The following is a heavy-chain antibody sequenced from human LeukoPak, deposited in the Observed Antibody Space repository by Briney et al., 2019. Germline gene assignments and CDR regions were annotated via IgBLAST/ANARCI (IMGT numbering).Heavy chain of an antibody. J-gene: IGHJ4*02. V-gene: IGHV3-30*19. CDR2: ISYDGSNK. CDR1: GFSFTSYG. Sequence: GGSLRLSCAASGFSFTSYGMHWVRQAPGKGLEWVAVISYDGSNKYYADSVKGRFTISRDNSKNTLYLQMNSLRAEDTAVYYCATDSSGWHQIDYWGQGTLVTVSS. D-gene: IGHD6-19*01. CDR3: ATDSSGWHQIDY.